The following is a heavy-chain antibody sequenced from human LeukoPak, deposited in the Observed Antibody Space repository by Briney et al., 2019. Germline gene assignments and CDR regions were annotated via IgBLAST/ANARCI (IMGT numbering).Heavy chain of an antibody. J-gene: IGHJ6*03. D-gene: IGHD3-9*01. V-gene: IGHV3-15*01. CDR3: TTERDDILTGYYSYYMDV. Sequence: PGGSLRLSCAASGFTFSNAWMSWVRQAPGKGLEWVGRIKSKTDGGTTDYAAPVKGRFTISRDDSKNTLYLQMNSLKTEDTAVYYCTTERDDILTGYYSYYMDVWGKGTTVTVSS. CDR2: IKSKTDGGTT. CDR1: GFTFSNAW.